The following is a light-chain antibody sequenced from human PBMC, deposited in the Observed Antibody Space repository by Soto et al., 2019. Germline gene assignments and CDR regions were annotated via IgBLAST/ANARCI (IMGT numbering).Light chain of an antibody. CDR1: QSVSSSY. CDR3: QQYYQWPSYT. Sequence: EIGLTQSAATLSLSPGERATLSCRASQSVSSSYLACYQRKPGHXXRLVIYGASSRATAIPARFSGSGSGTEFTLTSNTLQPEDFAVYYCQQYYQWPSYTFGQGTKVDIK. J-gene: IGKJ2*01. CDR2: GAS. V-gene: IGKV3D-7*01.